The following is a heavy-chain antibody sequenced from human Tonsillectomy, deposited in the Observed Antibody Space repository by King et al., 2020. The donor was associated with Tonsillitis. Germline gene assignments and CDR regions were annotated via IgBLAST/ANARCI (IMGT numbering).Heavy chain of an antibody. CDR1: GYSISSGYY. V-gene: IGHV4-38-2*02. J-gene: IGHJ4*02. Sequence: MQLQESGPGLVKPSETLSLTCAVSGYSISSGYYWGWIRQPPGKGLEWIGSIYHSGSTYYNSSLKSRLTISVDTSKNQFSLKLSSVTAADTAVYYCARDGCSGRSCSFDYWGQGTLVTVSS. CDR2: IYHSGST. CDR3: ARDGCSGRSCSFDY. D-gene: IGHD2-15*01.